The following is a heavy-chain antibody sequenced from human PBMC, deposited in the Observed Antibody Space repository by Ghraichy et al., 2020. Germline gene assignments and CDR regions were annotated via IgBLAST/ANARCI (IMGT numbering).Heavy chain of an antibody. CDR1: GGSISSYY. V-gene: IGHV4-59*08. CDR3: ARSGIAAAVDY. CDR2: IYYSGST. D-gene: IGHD6-13*01. J-gene: IGHJ4*02. Sequence: SETLSLTCTVSGGSISSYYWSWIRQPPGKGLEWIGYIYYSGSTNYNPSLKSRVTISVDTSKNQFSLKLSSVTAADTAVYYCARSGIAAAVDYWGQGTLVTVSS.